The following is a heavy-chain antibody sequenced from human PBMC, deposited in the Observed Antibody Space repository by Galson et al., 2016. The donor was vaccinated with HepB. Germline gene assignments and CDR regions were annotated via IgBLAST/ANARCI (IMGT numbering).Heavy chain of an antibody. CDR1: GFTFSSYG. J-gene: IGHJ4*02. D-gene: IGHD1-26*01. CDR2: ISYDGTNK. Sequence: SLRLSCAASGFTFSSYGMHWVRQAPGKGLEWVAVISYDGTNKYYKDPAKGRFTISRDNSKNTLDLQMNSLRAGDTAVYYCAKLVGAANKELDYWDRGTLVTVSS. V-gene: IGHV3-30*18. CDR3: AKLVGAANKELDY.